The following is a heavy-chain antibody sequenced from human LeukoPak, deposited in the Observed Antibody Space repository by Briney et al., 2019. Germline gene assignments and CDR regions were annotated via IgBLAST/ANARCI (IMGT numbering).Heavy chain of an antibody. CDR2: IYPDDSDT. Sequence: GESLRISCQGSGYSFTNYWIGWVRQMPGEGLEWMGIIYPDDSDTRYSPSFQGQVSISADKSISTAYLQWSSLKASDTAIYYCARTGGGNYFGMDVWGLGTTVTVSS. J-gene: IGHJ6*02. CDR1: GYSFTNYW. D-gene: IGHD2-8*02. V-gene: IGHV5-51*01. CDR3: ARTGGGNYFGMDV.